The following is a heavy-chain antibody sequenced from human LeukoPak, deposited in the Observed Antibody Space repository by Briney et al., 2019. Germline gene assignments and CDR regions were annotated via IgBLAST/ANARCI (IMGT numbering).Heavy chain of an antibody. CDR2: IYESGTT. V-gene: IGHV4-34*01. CDR3: ARGAWATRLGS. Sequence: SETLSLTCAVYGESLNSYYWSWVRQPPGEGLEWIGEIYESGTTKYNPSLKSRVTISMVPSKQQFSLSLNSVTTADTAVYYCARGAWATRLGSWGLGTPVIVSS. D-gene: IGHD2-15*01. CDR1: GESLNSYY. J-gene: IGHJ4*02.